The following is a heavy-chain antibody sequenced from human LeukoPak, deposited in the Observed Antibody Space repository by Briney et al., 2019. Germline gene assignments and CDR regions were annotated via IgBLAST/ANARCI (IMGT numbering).Heavy chain of an antibody. V-gene: IGHV4-34*01. D-gene: IGHD2-2*02. CDR2: INHSGST. J-gene: IGHJ5*02. CDR1: GGSFSGYY. Sequence: SETLSLTCAVYGGSFSGYYWSWIRQPPGKGLEWIGEINHSGSTNYNPSLKSRVTISVGTSKNQFSLKLSSVTAADTAVYYCARARIVVVPAAIRPNWFDPWGQGTLVTVSS. CDR3: ARARIVVVPAAIRPNWFDP.